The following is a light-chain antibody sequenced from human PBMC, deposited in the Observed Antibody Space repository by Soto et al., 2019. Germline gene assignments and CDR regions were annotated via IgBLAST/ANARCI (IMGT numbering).Light chain of an antibody. CDR1: QSFTRW. CDR3: QKYNSYLWT. V-gene: IGKV1-5*01. Sequence: DIQMPPSPSTLSASVGDRVTITCRASQSFTRWLAWYQQKPGKAPKLLIYDASNLEIGAPSRFSGSGSGTEFTLTISSLQPDDFATYYCQKYNSYLWTFGQGTKVDIK. J-gene: IGKJ1*01. CDR2: DAS.